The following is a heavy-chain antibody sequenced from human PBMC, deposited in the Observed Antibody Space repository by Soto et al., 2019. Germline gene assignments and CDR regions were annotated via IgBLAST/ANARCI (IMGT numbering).Heavy chain of an antibody. V-gene: IGHV1-18*01. D-gene: IGHD1-26*01. Sequence: ASVKVSCKASGYTFINYNIFWVRQAPGQGLEWMGWISTSNGDTNYAQNFQGRVTMTTDTSTSTAYVELRCLRYDDTAVYYCARDITGATGDYWGLGTLVTVSS. CDR3: ARDITGATGDY. J-gene: IGHJ4*02. CDR2: ISTSNGDT. CDR1: GYTFINYN.